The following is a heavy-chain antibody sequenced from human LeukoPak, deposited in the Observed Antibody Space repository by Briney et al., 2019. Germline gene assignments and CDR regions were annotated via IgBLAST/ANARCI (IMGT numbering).Heavy chain of an antibody. Sequence: GGSLRLSCAASGFTFSDFYMSWIRQAPGKGLEWRSDISSSSTDTNYADSVKGRFTISRDNAKNSLFLQLNSLRAEDTAVYYCARKTYYYDSGSYSKSYYFDYWGQGTLVTVSS. D-gene: IGHD3-10*01. CDR1: GFTFSDFY. J-gene: IGHJ4*02. V-gene: IGHV3-11*06. CDR2: ISSSSTDT. CDR3: ARKTYYYDSGSYSKSYYFDY.